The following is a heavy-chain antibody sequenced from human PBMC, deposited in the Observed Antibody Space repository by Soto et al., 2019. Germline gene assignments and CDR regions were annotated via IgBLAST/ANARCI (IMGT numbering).Heavy chain of an antibody. Sequence: EVQLVESGGGLVQPGGSLRLSCAASGFTFSNAWMSWVRQAPGKGLEWVGRIKSKTDGGTTDYAAPVKGRFTISRDDSKNTLYLQMNSLKTEDTAVYYCTTGGLAYCGGDCYSDFDYWGQGTLVTVSS. D-gene: IGHD2-21*02. CDR2: IKSKTDGGTT. CDR3: TTGGLAYCGGDCYSDFDY. V-gene: IGHV3-15*01. J-gene: IGHJ4*02. CDR1: GFTFSNAW.